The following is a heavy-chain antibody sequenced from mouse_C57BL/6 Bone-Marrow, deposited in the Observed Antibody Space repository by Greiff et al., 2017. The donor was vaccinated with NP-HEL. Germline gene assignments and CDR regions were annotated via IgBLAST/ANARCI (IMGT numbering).Heavy chain of an antibody. CDR3: TCTFFDY. V-gene: IGHV14-4*01. Sequence: EVQRVESGAELVRPGASVKLSCTASGFNIKDDYMHWVKQRPEQGLEWIGWIDPENGDTEYASKFQGKATITADTSSNTAYLQLSSLTSEDTAVYYCTCTFFDYWGQGTTLTVSS. CDR2: IDPENGDT. CDR1: GFNIKDDY. J-gene: IGHJ2*01.